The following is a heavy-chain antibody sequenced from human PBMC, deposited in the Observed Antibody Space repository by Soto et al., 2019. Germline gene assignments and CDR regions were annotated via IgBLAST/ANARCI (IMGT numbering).Heavy chain of an antibody. CDR2: IIPMFGTA. Sequence: QVHLVQSGAEVKKPGSSVKVSCRASGGTFSGYAISWVRQAPGQGLEWMGEIIPMFGTANYTQKFQGRVTITADTSTSTAYMEMSSLTFEDTAIYYCARQNRLMIFGVVRKNGYFDTWGQGTLVTLSS. CDR3: ARQNRLMIFGVVRKNGYFDT. V-gene: IGHV1-69*06. D-gene: IGHD3-3*01. J-gene: IGHJ4*02. CDR1: GGTFSGYA.